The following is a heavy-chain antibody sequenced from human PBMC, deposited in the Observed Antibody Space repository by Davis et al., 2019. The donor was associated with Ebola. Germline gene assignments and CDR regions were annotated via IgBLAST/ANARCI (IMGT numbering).Heavy chain of an antibody. J-gene: IGHJ6*02. V-gene: IGHV5-51*01. CDR1: GYSFTRKW. CDR3: AGTVTTEADYYYTMDV. CDR2: IYPGDSDT. D-gene: IGHD4-17*01. Sequence: GESLKISCKGSGYSFTRKWIGWVRQMPGKGLEWMGIIYPGDSDTRYSPSFQGQVTISADKSISTAYLQWSSLKASDTAMYYCAGTVTTEADYYYTMDVSGQGTTVTVSS.